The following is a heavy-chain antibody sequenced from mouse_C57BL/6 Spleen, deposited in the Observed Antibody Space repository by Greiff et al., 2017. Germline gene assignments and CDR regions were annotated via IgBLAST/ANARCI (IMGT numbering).Heavy chain of an antibody. CDR2: IDPETGGT. D-gene: IGHD1-1*01. CDR3: TRYYYYFDY. J-gene: IGHJ2*01. CDR1: GYTFTDYE. Sequence: QVHVKQSGAELVRPGASVTLSCKASGYTFTDYEMHWVKQTPVHGLEWIGAIDPETGGTAYNQKFKGKAILTADKSSSTAYMELRSLTSEDSAVYYCTRYYYYFDYWGQGTTLTVSS. V-gene: IGHV1-15*01.